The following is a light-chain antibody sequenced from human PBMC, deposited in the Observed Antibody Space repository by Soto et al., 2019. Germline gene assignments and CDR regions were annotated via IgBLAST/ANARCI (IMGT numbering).Light chain of an antibody. J-gene: IGLJ1*01. Sequence: QSVLTQPPSASGTPGRRVTISCSGSSSNIGNNSVNWYQQLPGKAPKLLIFGHSQRPTGVPDRFSDSKSGTSASLAISGLQSEDEADYYCGARDDNLNGYVFGPGTKLTVL. CDR2: GHS. CDR3: GARDDNLNGYV. V-gene: IGLV1-44*01. CDR1: SSNIGNNS.